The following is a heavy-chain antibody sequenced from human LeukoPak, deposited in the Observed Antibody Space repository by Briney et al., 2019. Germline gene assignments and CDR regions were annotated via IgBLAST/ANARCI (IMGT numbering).Heavy chain of an antibody. J-gene: IGHJ3*02. CDR3: ARESQSAYYFDSSGYEDAFDI. CDR1: GFTFSSYA. Sequence: GGSLRLSCAASGFTFSSYAMHWVRQAPGKGLEWVTVISYDGRNKHYADSAKGRFTISRDNSKNTLYLQMNSLRAEDTAVYYCARESQSAYYFDSSGYEDAFDIWGQGTMVTVSS. V-gene: IGHV3-30*04. CDR2: ISYDGRNK. D-gene: IGHD3-22*01.